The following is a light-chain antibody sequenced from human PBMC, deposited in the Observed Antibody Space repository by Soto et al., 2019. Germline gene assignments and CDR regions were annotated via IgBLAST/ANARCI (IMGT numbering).Light chain of an antibody. Sequence: PGERATLSCRASQSVSIYLAWYQQRPGQAPRLLIYDASNRATGIPARFSGSGSGTDFTLTISSLEPEDFAFYYCQQRNSWPPTFTFGQGTRLEIK. CDR3: QQRNSWPPTFT. J-gene: IGKJ5*01. V-gene: IGKV3-11*01. CDR2: DAS. CDR1: QSVSIY.